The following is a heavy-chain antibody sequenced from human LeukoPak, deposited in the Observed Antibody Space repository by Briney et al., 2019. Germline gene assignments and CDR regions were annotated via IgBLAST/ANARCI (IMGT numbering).Heavy chain of an antibody. CDR1: GFTFSSYG. D-gene: IGHD5-18*01. CDR2: ISYDGSNK. CDR3: ARHLSGVTGYTYGRGIDY. V-gene: IGHV3-30*03. Sequence: GSLRLSCAASGFTFSSYGMHWVRQAPGKGLEWVALISYDGSNKYYADSVKGRFTISRDNSKNTLFLLMNTLRAEDTAVYYCARHLSGVTGYTYGRGIDYWGQGTLVTVSS. J-gene: IGHJ4*02.